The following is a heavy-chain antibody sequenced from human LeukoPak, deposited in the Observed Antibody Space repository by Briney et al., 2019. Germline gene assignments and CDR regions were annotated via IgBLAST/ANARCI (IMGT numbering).Heavy chain of an antibody. J-gene: IGHJ6*02. Sequence: PGGSLRLSCAASGFTFSSYAMSWVRQAPGKGLEWVSAISGSGGSTYYADSVKGRFTISRDNSKNTLYLQMNSLRAEDTAVYYCARVKAAAGIAEVYYYYYGMDVWGQGTTVTVSS. CDR1: GFTFSSYA. D-gene: IGHD6-13*01. CDR2: ISGSGGST. V-gene: IGHV3-23*01. CDR3: ARVKAAAGIAEVYYYYYGMDV.